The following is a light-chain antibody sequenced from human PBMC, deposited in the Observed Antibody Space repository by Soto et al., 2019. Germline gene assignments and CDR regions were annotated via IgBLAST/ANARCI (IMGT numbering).Light chain of an antibody. J-gene: IGKJ3*01. V-gene: IGKV1-27*01. CDR1: QGISNY. CDR3: QKYNGAPIT. CDR2: ATS. Sequence: DIQMTQSPSSLAASVGDRVTISCRASQGISNYLAWYQQKPGKAPKLLIYATSTLQSGVSSRFTGSGSGTAFPLTISSLQPEDVATYYCQKYNGAPITFGPGTKVDI.